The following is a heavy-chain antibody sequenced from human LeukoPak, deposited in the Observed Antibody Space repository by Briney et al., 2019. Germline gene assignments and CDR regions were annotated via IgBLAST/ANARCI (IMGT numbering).Heavy chain of an antibody. V-gene: IGHV3-30-3*01. CDR2: VSYDGSNK. J-gene: IGHJ4*02. D-gene: IGHD1-26*01. CDR3: ARGTYSGILTYFDY. Sequence: GGSLRLSCAASGFTFSTYAMHWVRQAPGKGLERVAVVSYDGSNKYYADSVKGRFTISRDNSKNTLYLQVNSLRADDTAVYYCARGTYSGILTYFDYWGQGTLVTVSS. CDR1: GFTFSTYA.